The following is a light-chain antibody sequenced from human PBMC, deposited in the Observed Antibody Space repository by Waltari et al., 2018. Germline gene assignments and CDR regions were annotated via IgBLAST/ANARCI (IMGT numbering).Light chain of an antibody. V-gene: IGLV3-1*01. CDR1: TLEDKY. Sequence: YELTQPPSVSVSPGQTVSITCSGGTLEDKYVCWYQQKTGQSPVLVMHQDSRRPSGIPERFSGSSSGNTATLTISGTQAMDEADYYCQAWDSISDVVFGGGTRLTVL. CDR3: QAWDSISDVV. CDR2: QDS. J-gene: IGLJ2*01.